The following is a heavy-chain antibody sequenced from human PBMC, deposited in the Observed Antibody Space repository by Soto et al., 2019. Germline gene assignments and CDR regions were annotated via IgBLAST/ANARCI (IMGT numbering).Heavy chain of an antibody. Sequence: EVQLVESGGGLVQPGGSLRLSCAASGFTFSNYAMHWVRQAPGKGLEYVSAISSNGGSTYYVNSVKGRFTISRDNSKNTLYLEMGSRTAEDMAVYYCARDRQPSSSSCYSRHDWGEGTLVTVCS. D-gene: IGHD2-2*01. CDR2: ISSNGGST. V-gene: IGHV3-64*01. CDR3: ARDRQPSSSSCYSRHD. J-gene: IGHJ4*02. CDR1: GFTFSNYA.